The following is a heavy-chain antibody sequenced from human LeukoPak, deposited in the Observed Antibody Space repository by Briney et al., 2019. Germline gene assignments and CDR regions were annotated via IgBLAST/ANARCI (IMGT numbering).Heavy chain of an antibody. J-gene: IGHJ4*02. CDR2: IYQSKYT. V-gene: IGHV4-34*01. CDR3: ARIRCSPGDDSCYNY. D-gene: IGHD2-21*01. CDR1: GVSFSGNY. Sequence: SETLSLTCGVRGVSFSGNYWSWIRQSPGKGLEGIGEIYQSKYTTYNPYLKSRVTIWADPSVNQLYLRLPSVTAADTAIYYCARIRCSPGDDSCYNYWGRGTLVTVSS.